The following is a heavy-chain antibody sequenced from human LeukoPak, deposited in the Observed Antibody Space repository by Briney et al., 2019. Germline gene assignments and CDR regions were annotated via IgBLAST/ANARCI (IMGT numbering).Heavy chain of an antibody. CDR3: ARSPGRCGGDCYFDY. CDR1: GFTFSDYY. Sequence: GGSLRLSCAASGFTFSDYYMSWIRQAPGKGLEWVSYISSSGSTIYQADSVKGRITISRDNAENSLYLQMNSLRGEDTAVYYCARSPGRCGGDCYFDYRGQGTLVTVSS. CDR2: ISSSGSTI. V-gene: IGHV3-11*04. J-gene: IGHJ4*02. D-gene: IGHD2-21*01.